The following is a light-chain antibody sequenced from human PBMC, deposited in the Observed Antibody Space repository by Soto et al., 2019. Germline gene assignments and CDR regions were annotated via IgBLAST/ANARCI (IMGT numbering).Light chain of an antibody. Sequence: DVVMTQSPLSLPVTLGQPASISCRSSQSLVFSDGNTYLSWYQQRPGQSPRRLIYRISNRDSGVPDRFGGSGSGTDFTLEISRVEAEDVGVYFCMQGSHWPRTFGQGTKLDIK. V-gene: IGKV2-30*01. J-gene: IGKJ1*01. CDR1: QSLVFSDGNTY. CDR3: MQGSHWPRT. CDR2: RIS.